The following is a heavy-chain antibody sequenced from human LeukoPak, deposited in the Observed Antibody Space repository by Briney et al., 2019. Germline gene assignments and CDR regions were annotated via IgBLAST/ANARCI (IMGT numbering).Heavy chain of an antibody. Sequence: KPSETLSLTCTVSGGSISSYYWSWIRQPPGKGLEWIGYIYYSGSTNYNPTLKSRVTIPVDTSKNQFSLKLSSVTAADTAVYYCANTIFGVFSAEYFQHWGQGTLVTVSS. CDR3: ANTIFGVFSAEYFQH. CDR2: IYYSGST. V-gene: IGHV4-59*01. D-gene: IGHD3-3*01. CDR1: GGSISSYY. J-gene: IGHJ1*01.